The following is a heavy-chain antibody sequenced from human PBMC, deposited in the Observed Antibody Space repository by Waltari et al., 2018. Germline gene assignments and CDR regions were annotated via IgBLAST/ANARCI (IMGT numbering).Heavy chain of an antibody. Sequence: QVQLQESGPGLVKPSETLSLTCSVSGGSISTYYWNWIRQPAAKGLEWIGRIYTGGSTNYHPSLKSRVTMSVDTSKKQFSLKLSSVTAADTAVYYCATYGSGYYTDAFDIWGQGTMVTVSS. V-gene: IGHV4-4*07. CDR1: GGSISTYY. CDR2: IYTGGST. J-gene: IGHJ3*02. D-gene: IGHD3-22*01. CDR3: ATYGSGYYTDAFDI.